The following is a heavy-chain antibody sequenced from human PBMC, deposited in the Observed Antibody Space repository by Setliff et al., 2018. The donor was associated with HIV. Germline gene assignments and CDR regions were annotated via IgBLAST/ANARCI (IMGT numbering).Heavy chain of an antibody. V-gene: IGHV4-4*07. CDR3: ARGYSGYVGFTSMDV. Sequence: PSETLSLTCTVSGGSISGDFWTWIRQPAGEGLEWIGRTHASGTTQCEPSLKNRCSMSIDTSKNQFSLKLSSVTAADTAVYYCARGYSGYVGFTSMDVWGQGTTVTVSS. J-gene: IGHJ6*02. CDR2: THASGTT. CDR1: GGSISGDF. D-gene: IGHD1-26*01.